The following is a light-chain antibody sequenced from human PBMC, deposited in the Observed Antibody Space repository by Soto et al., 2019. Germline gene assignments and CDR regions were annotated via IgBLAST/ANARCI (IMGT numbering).Light chain of an antibody. Sequence: EIVMTQSPATLSVSPGERATLSCRASQSVSSNLAWYQQKPGQAPRLLIYGASTRATGIPARFSGSGSGTEFTLTISSLQSEDFAVYYWQQYNNWPSTTFGGGTKVEIK. CDR3: QQYNNWPSTT. CDR2: GAS. J-gene: IGKJ4*01. V-gene: IGKV3-15*01. CDR1: QSVSSN.